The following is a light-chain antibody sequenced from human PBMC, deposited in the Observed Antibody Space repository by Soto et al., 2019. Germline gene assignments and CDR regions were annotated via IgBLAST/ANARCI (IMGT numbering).Light chain of an antibody. CDR2: GAS. Sequence: DILMTQSPATLSLSPGGRATLSCRASQSVSSNLAWYQHKPGQAPRLLFYGASNRATGIPARFTGSGSGTEFTLTISSLQSEDFAVYSCQQYDNWPPTFGGGTKVDIK. CDR3: QQYDNWPPT. J-gene: IGKJ4*01. V-gene: IGKV3-15*01. CDR1: QSVSSN.